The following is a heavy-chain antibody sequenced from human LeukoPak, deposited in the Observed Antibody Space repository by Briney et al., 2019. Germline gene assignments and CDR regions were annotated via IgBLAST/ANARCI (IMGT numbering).Heavy chain of an antibody. V-gene: IGHV3-48*04. J-gene: IGHJ4*02. CDR3: ASQRYGDYVLRSYYFDY. CDR1: GFTFSSYS. Sequence: PGGSLRLSCAASGFTFSSYSMSWIRQAPGKGLEWVSYISSSGSTIYYADSVKGRFTISRDNAKNSLYLQMNSLRAKDTAVYYCASQRYGDYVLRSYYFDYWGQGTLVTVSS. D-gene: IGHD4-17*01. CDR2: ISSSGSTI.